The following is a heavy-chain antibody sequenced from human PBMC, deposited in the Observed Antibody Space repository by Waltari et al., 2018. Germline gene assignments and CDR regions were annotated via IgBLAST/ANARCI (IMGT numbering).Heavy chain of an antibody. CDR2: ISPYNGNA. Sequence: QVQLAQSGAEVKKPGASVKASCKASGHTFTNFGINGVRQAPGQGLEWKGWISPYNGNADYDQKLQGRVTMTTDTSTKTAYLELRSLRSDDTAVYYCARGGGPRTVVALTFDLWGQGTLVTVSS. D-gene: IGHD3-22*01. CDR1: GHTFTNFG. V-gene: IGHV1-18*01. CDR3: ARGGGPRTVVALTFDL. J-gene: IGHJ4*02.